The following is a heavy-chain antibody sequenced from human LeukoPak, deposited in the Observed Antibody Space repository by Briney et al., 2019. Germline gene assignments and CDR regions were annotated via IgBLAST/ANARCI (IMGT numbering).Heavy chain of an antibody. V-gene: IGHV3-23*01. Sequence: GGSLRLSCAISGFTFAKFAMSWVRQAPGKGLEWVSTISGSGIVTYYADSVKGRFTISRDISKNTLYLEMDSLRGEDTAVYYCARAYDSSWHNFDYWGQGSLVTVSS. CDR2: ISGSGIVT. CDR3: ARAYDSSWHNFDY. CDR1: GFTFAKFA. D-gene: IGHD6-13*01. J-gene: IGHJ4*02.